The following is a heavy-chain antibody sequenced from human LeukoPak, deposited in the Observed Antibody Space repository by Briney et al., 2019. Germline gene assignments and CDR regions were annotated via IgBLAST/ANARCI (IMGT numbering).Heavy chain of an antibody. Sequence: PGGALRLSCAASGFSFSTYWMSWVRQAPREGLEGVANIKQDGTEKFYVDSAKGRFTVSRDNARNSLYLQMNSLRTEDTAVYYCARVAAGPSYFDYWGQGTLVTVSS. J-gene: IGHJ4*02. V-gene: IGHV3-7*05. CDR3: ARVAAGPSYFDY. CDR1: GFSFSTYW. D-gene: IGHD6-13*01. CDR2: IKQDGTEK.